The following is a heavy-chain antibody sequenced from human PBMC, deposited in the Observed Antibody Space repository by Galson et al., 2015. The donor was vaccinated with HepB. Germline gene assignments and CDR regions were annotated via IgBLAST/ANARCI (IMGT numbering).Heavy chain of an antibody. V-gene: IGHV5-51*01. CDR3: ARSYDYGDSFGYGMDV. J-gene: IGHJ6*02. D-gene: IGHD4-17*01. CDR2: IYPRDSDT. CDR1: GYNFTNYW. Sequence: QSGAEVKKPGESLKISCEGSGYNFTNYWIGWVRQLPGKGLEWMGIIYPRDSDTRYGPSFQGQVTISVDKSISTAYLQWSTLKASDTAMYYCARSYDYGDSFGYGMDVWGQGTTVTVSS.